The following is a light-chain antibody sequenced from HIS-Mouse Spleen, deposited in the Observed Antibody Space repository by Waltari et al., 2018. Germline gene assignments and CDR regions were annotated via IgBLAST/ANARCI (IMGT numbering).Light chain of an antibody. Sequence: QSALTPSASVSGSPGQSLTISRTGTSTDVGSYYLLSWYQQHPGKAPKLIIYEGSKRPSGVSNRFSGSKSSNTASLTISGLQAEDEADYYCCSYAGSSTWVFGGGTKLTVL. CDR1: STDVGSYYL. CDR3: CSYAGSSTWV. CDR2: EGS. V-gene: IGLV2-23*01. J-gene: IGLJ3*02.